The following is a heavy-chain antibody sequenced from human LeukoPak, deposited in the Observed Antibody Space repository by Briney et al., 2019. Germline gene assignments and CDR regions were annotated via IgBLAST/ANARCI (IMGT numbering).Heavy chain of an antibody. Sequence: ASVKVSCKASGYTFTSYGISWVRQAPGQGLEWMGWISAYNGNTNYAQKLQGRVTMTTDTSTSTAYMELRSLRSDDTAVYYCARERAWWPQYYFDYWGQGTLVTVSS. D-gene: IGHD2-15*01. CDR2: ISAYNGNT. CDR3: ARERAWWPQYYFDY. J-gene: IGHJ4*02. V-gene: IGHV1-18*01. CDR1: GYTFTSYG.